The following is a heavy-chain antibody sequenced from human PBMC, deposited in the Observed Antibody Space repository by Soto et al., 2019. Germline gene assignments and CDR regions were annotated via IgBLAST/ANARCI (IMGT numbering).Heavy chain of an antibody. J-gene: IGHJ6*02. V-gene: IGHV3-7*04. CDR3: ARDFITAAILSNYYYYGMDV. CDR2: IKQDGSEK. CDR1: GFTFSSFW. Sequence: GGSLRLSCAASGFTFSSFWMSWVRQAPGKGLEWVANIKQDGSEKYYVDSVKGRFTISRDNAKNSLYLQMNSLRAEDTAVYYCARDFITAAILSNYYYYGMDVWGQGTTVTVSS. D-gene: IGHD2-2*01.